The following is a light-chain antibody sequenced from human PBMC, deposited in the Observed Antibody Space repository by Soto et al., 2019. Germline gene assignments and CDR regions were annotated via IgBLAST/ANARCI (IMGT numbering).Light chain of an antibody. CDR1: QSVRSN. CDR2: GAS. V-gene: IGKV3-15*01. J-gene: IGKJ2*01. CDR3: QQYNNWPPYT. Sequence: ETMMTQSPGTLSVSPGERATLSCRASQSVRSNLAWYQQKPGQAPRLLIYGASTRATGIPARFSGSGSGTEFTLTISSLQSEDFGVYYCQQYNNWPPYTFGQGTNLEIK.